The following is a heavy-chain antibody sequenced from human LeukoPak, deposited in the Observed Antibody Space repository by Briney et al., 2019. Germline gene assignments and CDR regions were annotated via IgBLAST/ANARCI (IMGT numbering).Heavy chain of an antibody. CDR2: LSGSGDNT. D-gene: IGHD2/OR15-2a*01. J-gene: IGHJ4*02. V-gene: IGHV3-23*01. Sequence: GGSLRLSCAVSGFSFSSYAMSWGRQAPGKGLEWVSSLSGSGDNTYYADSVKGRFTISRDNSKNTLYLQMNSLRAEDTAVYYCAKITPPRGGIVPFDYWGRGTLLTVSS. CDR1: GFSFSSYA. CDR3: AKITPPRGGIVPFDY.